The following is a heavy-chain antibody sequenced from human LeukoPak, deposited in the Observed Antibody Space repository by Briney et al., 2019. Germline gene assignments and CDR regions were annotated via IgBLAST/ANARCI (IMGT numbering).Heavy chain of an antibody. Sequence: PSETLSLTCTVSGGSISSYYWSWIRQAPGKGLGWIGCIYHTVSPNYNPSLKSRVTISVDTSKSQFSLKLSSVTAADTAVYYCARERVVVVAATASGYFDYWGQGALVTVSS. J-gene: IGHJ4*02. D-gene: IGHD2-15*01. CDR1: GGSISSYY. V-gene: IGHV4-59*01. CDR3: ARERVVVVAATASGYFDY. CDR2: IYHTVSP.